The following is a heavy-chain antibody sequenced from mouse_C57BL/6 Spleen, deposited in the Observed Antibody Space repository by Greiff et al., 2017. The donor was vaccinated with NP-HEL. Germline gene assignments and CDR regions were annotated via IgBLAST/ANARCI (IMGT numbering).Heavy chain of an antibody. CDR2: ISSGGSYT. V-gene: IGHV5-6*01. CDR3: ARNEGGYSWFAY. D-gene: IGHD2-3*01. J-gene: IGHJ3*01. CDR1: GFTFSSYG. Sequence: EVMLVESGGDLVKPGGSLKLSCAASGFTFSSYGMSWVRQTPDKRLEWVATISSGGSYTYYPDSVKGRFTISRDNAKNTLYLQMSSLKSEDTAMYYCARNEGGYSWFAYWGQGTLVTVSA.